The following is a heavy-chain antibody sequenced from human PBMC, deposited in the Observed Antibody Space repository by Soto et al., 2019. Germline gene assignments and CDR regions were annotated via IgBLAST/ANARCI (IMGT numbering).Heavy chain of an antibody. Sequence: GESLKISCAASGFTFSSYWMHWVRQAPGKGLVWVSRINSDGSSTSYADSVKGRFTISRDNAKNTLYLQMNSLRAEDTAVYYCARALGLATWFDPWGQGTLVTVSS. CDR3: ARALGLATWFDP. D-gene: IGHD3-9*01. CDR2: INSDGSST. CDR1: GFTFSSYW. J-gene: IGHJ5*02. V-gene: IGHV3-74*01.